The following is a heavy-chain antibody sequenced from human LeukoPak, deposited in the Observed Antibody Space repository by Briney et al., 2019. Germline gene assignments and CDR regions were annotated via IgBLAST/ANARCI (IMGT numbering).Heavy chain of an antibody. J-gene: IGHJ4*02. D-gene: IGHD3-10*01. CDR1: GFTVSSNY. CDR2: IYSGGST. V-gene: IGHV3-66*01. Sequence: GGSLRLSCAASGFTVSSNYMSWVRQAPGKGLEWVSVIYSGGSTYYADSVKGRFTISRDNSKNTLYLQMNSLRAEDTAVYYCARENPFIRYYFDYWGQGTLVTVSS. CDR3: ARENPFIRYYFDY.